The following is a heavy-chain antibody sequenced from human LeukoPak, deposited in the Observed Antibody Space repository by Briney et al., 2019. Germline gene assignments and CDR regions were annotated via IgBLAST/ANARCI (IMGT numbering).Heavy chain of an antibody. CDR2: IYSGGST. CDR3: ARDLIAVAGANNWFDP. D-gene: IGHD6-19*01. J-gene: IGHJ5*02. Sequence: GGSLRLSCAASGFTVSSNYMSWVRQAPGKWLEWVSVIYSGGSTYYADSVKGRFTISRDNSKNTLYLQMNSLRAEDTAVYYCARDLIAVAGANNWFDPWGQGTLVTVSS. V-gene: IGHV3-66*01. CDR1: GFTVSSNY.